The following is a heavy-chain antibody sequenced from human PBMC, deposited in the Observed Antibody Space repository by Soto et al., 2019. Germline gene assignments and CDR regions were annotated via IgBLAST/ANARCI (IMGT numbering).Heavy chain of an antibody. CDR3: ARHYDYYYMDV. Sequence: ESLKISCAASGFTVSSKYMSWVRQAPGRGLEWVSVIYSGAGTYYADSVKGRFTISRDNSKNTLYLHMNSLTAEDTAVYYCARHYDYYYMDVWGKGTTVTVSS. V-gene: IGHV3-66*04. CDR1: GFTVSSKY. CDR2: IYSGAGT. J-gene: IGHJ6*03.